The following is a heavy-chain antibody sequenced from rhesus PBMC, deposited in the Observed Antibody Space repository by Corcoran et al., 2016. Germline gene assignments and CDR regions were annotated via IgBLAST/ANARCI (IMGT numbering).Heavy chain of an antibody. CDR1: GASISSNY. CDR2: IYGGRGST. J-gene: IGHJ4*01. CDR3: ASHSSGSWRLDY. Sequence: QVQLQESGPGLVKPSETLPLTCAVSGASISSNYWSWIRQPPGKGLEWIGYIYGGRGSTSYNPTHKSRGTISKDTSKNQFSLKLSSVTAADTAVYYCASHSSGSWRLDYWGQGVLVTVSS. V-gene: IGHV4-147*01. D-gene: IGHD6-25*01.